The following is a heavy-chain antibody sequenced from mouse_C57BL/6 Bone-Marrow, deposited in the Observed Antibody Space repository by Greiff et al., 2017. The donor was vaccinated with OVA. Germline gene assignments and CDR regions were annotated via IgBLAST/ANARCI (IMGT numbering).Heavy chain of an antibody. CDR1: GYTFTDYE. V-gene: IGHV1-15*01. D-gene: IGHD1-1*01. J-gene: IGHJ2*01. CDR3: TTLGITVPFDY. CDR2: IDPETGGT. Sequence: QVQLQQSGAELVRPGASVTLSCKASGYTFTDYEMHWVKQTPVHGLEWIGAIDPETGGTAYNQKFKGKAILTADKSSSTAYMELRSLTSEDSAVYYCTTLGITVPFDYWGQGTTLTVSS.